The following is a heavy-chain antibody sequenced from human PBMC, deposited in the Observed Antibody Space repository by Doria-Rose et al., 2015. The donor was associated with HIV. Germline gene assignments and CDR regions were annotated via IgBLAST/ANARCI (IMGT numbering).Heavy chain of an antibody. V-gene: IGHV2-26*01. Sequence: SGPVLVKPTETLTLTCTVSGVSLSSPGMGVSWIRQPPGKALEWLANIFSDDERSYKTSLKSRLTIASLTSKSREVLTMTDMDPVDTATYYCARIKSSRWYHKYYFDFWGQGTLVIVSA. D-gene: IGHD6-13*01. J-gene: IGHJ4*02. CDR2: IFSDDER. CDR1: GVSLSSPGMG. CDR3: ARIKSSRWYHKYYFDF.